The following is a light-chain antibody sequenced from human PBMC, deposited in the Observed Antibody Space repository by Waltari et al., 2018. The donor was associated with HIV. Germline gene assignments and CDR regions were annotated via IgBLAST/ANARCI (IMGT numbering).Light chain of an antibody. CDR1: ALPKQY. V-gene: IGLV3-25*03. J-gene: IGLJ2*01. CDR3: QSADSSGTYVI. CDR2: RDT. Sequence: SYELTQSPSVSVSPGQTARITCSGDALPKQYTHWYQQKPGLAPVLVRYRDTERPSGIPERFSGSSSGTTVTLTISGVQAEDEADYYCQSADSSGTYVIFGGGTKVTVL.